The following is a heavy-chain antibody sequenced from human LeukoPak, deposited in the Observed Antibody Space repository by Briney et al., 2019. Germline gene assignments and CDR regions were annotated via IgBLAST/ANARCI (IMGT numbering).Heavy chain of an antibody. Sequence: SETLSLTCTASGGSISSHYWSWIRQPPGKGLEWIGYIYYSGSTNYNPSLKSRVTISVDTSKNQFSLKLSSVTAADTAVYYCARPYSSSSPDAFDIWGQGTMVTVSS. CDR3: ARPYSSSSPDAFDI. J-gene: IGHJ3*02. V-gene: IGHV4-59*11. D-gene: IGHD6-6*01. CDR1: GGSISSHY. CDR2: IYYSGST.